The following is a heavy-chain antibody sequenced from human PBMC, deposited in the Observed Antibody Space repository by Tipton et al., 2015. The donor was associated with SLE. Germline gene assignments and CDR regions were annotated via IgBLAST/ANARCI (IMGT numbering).Heavy chain of an antibody. CDR1: GGSVSSGNHY. V-gene: IGHV4-61*02. D-gene: IGHD3-3*01. CDR3: ARQGFGVVVPFEY. CDR2: VYTSGYT. J-gene: IGHJ4*02. Sequence: TLSLTCTVSGGSVSSGNHYWNWIRQPAGKGLEWIGRVYTSGYTNYNPSLKSRVAMSVDTSKNQSSLTLTSVTAADTAVYYCARQGFGVVVPFEYWGQGNLVTVSS.